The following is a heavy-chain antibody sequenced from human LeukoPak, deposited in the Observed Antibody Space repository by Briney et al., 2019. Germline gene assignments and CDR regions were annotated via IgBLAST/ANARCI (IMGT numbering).Heavy chain of an antibody. V-gene: IGHV1-46*01. J-gene: IGHJ4*02. Sequence: ASVKVSCKSSGNTFTSYYIHWVRQAPGQGLEWMGIINPSGGSTSYAQKFQGRVTMTRDTSTSTVYMELSSLRSEDTAVYYCARVRRSRSGSPDYWGQGTLVTVSS. CDR1: GNTFTSYY. CDR3: ARVRRSRSGSPDY. CDR2: INPSGGST. D-gene: IGHD3-10*01.